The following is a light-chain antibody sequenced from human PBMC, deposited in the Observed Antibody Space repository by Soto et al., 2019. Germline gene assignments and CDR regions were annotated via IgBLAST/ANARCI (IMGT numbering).Light chain of an antibody. CDR3: QQRSDRLS. V-gene: IGKV3-11*01. J-gene: IGKJ4*01. Sequence: VVLTQSPATLSLSLGESATLSCRASQSVGSNLAWYQQKRGQAPRLLIYDATERATGIPARFTGSRSGTDFTLSIRSLEPDDVAVYYCQQRSDRLSFGGGTVVEI. CDR2: DAT. CDR1: QSVGSN.